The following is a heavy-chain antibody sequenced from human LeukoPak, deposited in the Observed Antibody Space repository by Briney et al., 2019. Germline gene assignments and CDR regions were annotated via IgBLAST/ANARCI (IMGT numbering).Heavy chain of an antibody. D-gene: IGHD3-3*01. J-gene: IGHJ4*02. CDR1: GFTFDDYA. CDR2: ISWDGGST. Sequence: ETGGSLRLSRAASGFTFDDYAMHWARQVPGKGLEWVSGISWDGGSTYYADSVKGRFTISRDNSKNSLYLQMNSLRTEDTALYYCAKDLSLGGYYTFDYWGQGTLVTVSS. CDR3: AKDLSLGGYYTFDY. V-gene: IGHV3-43*02.